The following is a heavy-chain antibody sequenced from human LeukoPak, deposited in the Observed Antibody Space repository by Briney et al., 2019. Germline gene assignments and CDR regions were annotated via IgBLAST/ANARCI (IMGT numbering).Heavy chain of an antibody. CDR1: GFTFSSYA. J-gene: IGHJ4*02. V-gene: IGHV3-23*01. D-gene: IGHD5-24*01. CDR3: ARGGWLQLGNYFDY. CDR2: ISGSGGST. Sequence: VQPGGPLRLSCAASGFTFSSYAMSWVRQAPGKGLEWVSAISGSGGSTYYADSVKGRFTISRDNSKNTLYPQMSSLRAEDTAVYYCARGGWLQLGNYFDYWGQGTLVTVSS.